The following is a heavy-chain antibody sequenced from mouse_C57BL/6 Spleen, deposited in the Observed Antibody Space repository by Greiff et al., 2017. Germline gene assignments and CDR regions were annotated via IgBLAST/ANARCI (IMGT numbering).Heavy chain of an antibody. CDR1: GYTFTSYG. V-gene: IGHV1-81*01. J-gene: IGHJ3*01. CDR2: IYPRSGNT. CDR3: TRDDPWFAY. Sequence: QVQPQQPGAELARPGASVKLSCKASGYTFTSYGISWVKQRTGQGLEWIGEIYPRSGNTYYNEKFKGKATLTADKSSSTAYMELRSLTSEDSAVYFCTRDDPWFAYWGQGTLVTVSA. D-gene: IGHD2-3*01.